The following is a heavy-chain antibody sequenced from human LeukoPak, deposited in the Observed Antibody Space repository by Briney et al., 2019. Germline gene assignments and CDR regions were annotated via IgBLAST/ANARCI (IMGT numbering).Heavy chain of an antibody. J-gene: IGHJ4*02. CDR1: GFTFSTYG. CDR2: IRYGGSNK. D-gene: IGHD2-2*02. V-gene: IGHV3-30*02. Sequence: GGSLRLSCAASGFTFSTYGMHWVRQAPGKGLEWVTFIRYGGSNKYYADSVKGRFTISRDNSKNTPYLQMNSLRAEDTAVYYCAKGVGGYCSSASCYTGPFDYWGQGTLVTVSS. CDR3: AKGVGGYCSSASCYTGPFDY.